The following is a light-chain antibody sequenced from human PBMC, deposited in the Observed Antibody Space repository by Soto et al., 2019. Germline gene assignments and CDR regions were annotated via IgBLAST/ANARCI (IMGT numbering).Light chain of an antibody. J-gene: IGKJ4*01. V-gene: IGKV3-11*01. CDR3: QQRSNWPPALT. Sequence: EIVLTQSPAALSLSPGERATLSCRASQSVSSYLAWYQQKPGQAPRLLIYDASNRATGIPARFSGSGSGTDFTLTISSPEPEDFAVYYCQQRSNWPPALTVGGGTKVDIK. CDR1: QSVSSY. CDR2: DAS.